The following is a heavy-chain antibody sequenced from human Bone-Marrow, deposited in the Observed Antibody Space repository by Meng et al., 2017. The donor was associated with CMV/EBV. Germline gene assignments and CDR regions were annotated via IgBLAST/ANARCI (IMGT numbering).Heavy chain of an antibody. CDR1: GFNFSSDW. J-gene: IGHJ6*02. Sequence: ESLKISCAASGFNFSSDWMHWVRQAPGKGLVWVSLINSDGSSTTYADSVKGRFTISRDNAKNTLYLQMNSLRAEDTAVYYCAREDGIAARLSYYYGMDVWGQGTTVTVSS. D-gene: IGHD6-6*01. CDR2: INSDGSST. V-gene: IGHV3-74*01. CDR3: AREDGIAARLSYYYGMDV.